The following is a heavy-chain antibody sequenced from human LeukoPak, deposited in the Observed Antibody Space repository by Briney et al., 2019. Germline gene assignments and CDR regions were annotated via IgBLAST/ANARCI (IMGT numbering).Heavy chain of an antibody. CDR1: GFTFSSYT. J-gene: IGHJ4*02. Sequence: GGSLRLSCAAPGFTFSSYTINWVRQAPGKGLEWVSSITSSSSFIYYADSVKGRFTISRNNAKSSLYLQMSSLRAEDTAVYYCAKDVSQAWQLLGHWGQGTLVTVFS. V-gene: IGHV3-21*01. D-gene: IGHD2-2*01. CDR3: AKDVSQAWQLLGH. CDR2: ITSSSSFI.